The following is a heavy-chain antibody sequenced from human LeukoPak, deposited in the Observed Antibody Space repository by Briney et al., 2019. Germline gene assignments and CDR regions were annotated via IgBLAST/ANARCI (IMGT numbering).Heavy chain of an antibody. CDR2: IYYSGST. J-gene: IGHJ4*02. CDR3: ARGVPFFDH. V-gene: IGHV4-59*01. Sequence: PSETLSLTCTVSGGSISDYYWNWIRQPPGKGLEWIGYIYYSGSTNYNPSLKSRVSISVDTSKNQFSLKLSSVTAADTAVYYCARGVPFFDHWGQGTLVTVSS. CDR1: GGSISDYY.